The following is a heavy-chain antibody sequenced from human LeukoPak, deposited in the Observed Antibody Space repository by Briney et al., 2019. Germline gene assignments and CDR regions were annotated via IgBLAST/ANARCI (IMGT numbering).Heavy chain of an antibody. CDR1: GGSISGSSYY. Sequence: SETLSLTCTVSGGSISGSSYYWGWIRQPPGKGLEWIGSIYYSGSTYYNPSLKSRVTISVDTSKNQFSLKLSSVTAADTAVYYCVGSGGSCYGYWGQGTLVTVSS. CDR2: IYYSGST. D-gene: IGHD2-15*01. V-gene: IGHV4-39*01. J-gene: IGHJ4*02. CDR3: VGSGGSCYGY.